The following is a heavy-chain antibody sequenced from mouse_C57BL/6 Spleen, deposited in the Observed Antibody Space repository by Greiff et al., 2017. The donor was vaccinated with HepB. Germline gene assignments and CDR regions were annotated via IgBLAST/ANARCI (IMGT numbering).Heavy chain of an antibody. Sequence: DVMLVESGGGLVQPGGSLKLSCAASGFTFSDYGMAWVRQAPRKGPEWVAFISNLAYSIYYADTVTGRFTISRENAKNTLYLEMSSLRSEDTAMYYCARQGGNYPFAYWGQGTLVTVSA. J-gene: IGHJ3*01. CDR1: GFTFSDYG. CDR2: ISNLAYSI. CDR3: ARQGGNYPFAY. D-gene: IGHD2-1*01. V-gene: IGHV5-15*01.